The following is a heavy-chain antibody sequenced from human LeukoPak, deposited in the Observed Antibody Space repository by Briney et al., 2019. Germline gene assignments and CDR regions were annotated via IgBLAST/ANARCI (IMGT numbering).Heavy chain of an antibody. CDR3: ARVDTGYYYYYYMDV. CDR2: IYYSGST. D-gene: IGHD5-18*01. J-gene: IGHJ6*03. CDR1: GGSISSYY. V-gene: IGHV4-59*01. Sequence: PSETLSLTCTVSGGSISSYYWSWIRQPPGKGLEWIGYIYYSGSTNYNPSLKSRVIISVDTSKNQFSLKLSSVTAADTAVYYCARVDTGYYYYYYMDVWGKGTTVTVSS.